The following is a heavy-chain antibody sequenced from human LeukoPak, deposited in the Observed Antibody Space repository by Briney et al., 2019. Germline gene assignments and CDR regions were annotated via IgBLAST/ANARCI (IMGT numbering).Heavy chain of an antibody. J-gene: IGHJ4*02. CDR3: ARERYDYVWGSYRQYYFDY. V-gene: IGHV3-53*01. CDR1: GFTVSSNY. CDR2: IYSGGST. D-gene: IGHD3-16*02. Sequence: GGSLRLSCAASGFTVSSNYMSWVRLAPGKGLEWVSVIYSGGSTYYADSVKGRFTISRDNSKNTLYLQMNSLRAEDTAVYYCARERYDYVWGSYRQYYFDYWGQGTLVTVSS.